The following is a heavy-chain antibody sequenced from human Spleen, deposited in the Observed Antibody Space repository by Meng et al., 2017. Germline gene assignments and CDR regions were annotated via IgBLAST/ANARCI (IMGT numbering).Heavy chain of an antibody. V-gene: IGHV4-4*02. D-gene: IGHD4-11*01. CDR2: IYHSGST. J-gene: IGHJ4*02. Sequence: QVQLQESGPGLVKPSGTLSLPCAVSGGSISSNNWWSWVRQPPGKGLEWIGEIYHSGSTNYNPSLKSRVTMSVDTSQNNLSLKLSSVTAADSAVYYCARGPTTMAHDFDYWGQGTLVTVSS. CDR3: ARGPTTMAHDFDY. CDR1: GGSISSNNW.